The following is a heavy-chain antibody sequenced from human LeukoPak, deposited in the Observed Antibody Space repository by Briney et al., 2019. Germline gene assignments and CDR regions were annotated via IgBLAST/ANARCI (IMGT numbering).Heavy chain of an antibody. CDR3: SRGGRYYDSSGYPDY. D-gene: IGHD3-22*01. Sequence: GASVKVSCKASGYTFTGYYMHWVRQAPGQGLEWMGWINPNSGGTNYAQKFQGRVPMTRYTSISTAYMELSRLRSDDTAVYYCSRGGRYYDSSGYPDYWAQGTVVSDSS. CDR2: INPNSGGT. V-gene: IGHV1-2*02. CDR1: GYTFTGYY. J-gene: IGHJ4*02.